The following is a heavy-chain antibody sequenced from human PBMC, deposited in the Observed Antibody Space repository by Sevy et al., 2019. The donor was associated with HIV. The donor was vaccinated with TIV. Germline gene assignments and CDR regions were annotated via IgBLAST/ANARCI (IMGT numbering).Heavy chain of an antibody. Sequence: GGSLRLSCAASGFTLSSYGMHWVRQAPGKGLEWVAVISYDGSNKYYADSVKGRFTISRDNSKNTLYLQMNSLRAEDTAVYYCAKDRSGWPDAFDIWGQGTMVTVSS. CDR3: AKDRSGWPDAFDI. CDR1: GFTLSSYG. V-gene: IGHV3-30*18. CDR2: ISYDGSNK. D-gene: IGHD6-19*01. J-gene: IGHJ3*02.